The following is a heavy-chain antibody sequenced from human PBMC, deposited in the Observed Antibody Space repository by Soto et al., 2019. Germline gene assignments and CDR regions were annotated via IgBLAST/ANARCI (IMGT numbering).Heavy chain of an antibody. CDR2: ISYDGSNK. J-gene: IGHJ4*02. V-gene: IGHV3-30*04. Sequence: GGSLRLSCAASGFTFSSYAMHWVRQAPGKGLEWVAVISYDGSNKYYADSVKGRFTISRDNSKNTLYLQMNSLRAEDTAVYYCARANTGQVSSLVDYWGQGTLVTVSS. CDR3: ARANTGQVSSLVDY. CDR1: GFTFSSYA. D-gene: IGHD1-1*01.